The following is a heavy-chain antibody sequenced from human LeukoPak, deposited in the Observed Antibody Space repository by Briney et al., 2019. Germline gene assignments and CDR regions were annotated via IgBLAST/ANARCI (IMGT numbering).Heavy chain of an antibody. Sequence: GGSLRLSCAASGFTFSSYSMNWVRQAPGKGLEWVSSISSSSSYIYYADSVKGRFTISRDNAKNSLYLQMNSLRAEDTAVYYCARLGSSSWLDADYWGQGTLVTVSS. CDR2: ISSSSSYI. D-gene: IGHD6-13*01. J-gene: IGHJ4*02. V-gene: IGHV3-21*01. CDR3: ARLGSSSWLDADY. CDR1: GFTFSSYS.